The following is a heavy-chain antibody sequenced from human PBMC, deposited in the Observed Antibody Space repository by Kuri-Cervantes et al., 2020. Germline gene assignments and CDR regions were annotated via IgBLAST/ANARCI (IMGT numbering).Heavy chain of an antibody. CDR3: AKEASRYMSGYDYSDY. D-gene: IGHD5-12*01. Sequence: GGSLRLSCAASGFTFDDYAMHWVRQAPGKGLEWVSLISWDGGSTYYADSVKGRFTISRDNSKNSLYLQMNSLRAEDTTLYYCAKEASRYMSGYDYSDYWGQGTLVTVSS. J-gene: IGHJ4*02. CDR1: GFTFDDYA. CDR2: ISWDGGST. V-gene: IGHV3-43D*04.